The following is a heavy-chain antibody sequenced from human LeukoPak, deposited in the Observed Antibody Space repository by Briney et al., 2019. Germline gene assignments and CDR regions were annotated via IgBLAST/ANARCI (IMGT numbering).Heavy chain of an antibody. Sequence: GGSLRLSCAASGFTFSSYSMNWVRQAPGKGLEWMANIKEDGSETYYVDSVRGRFIVSRDNAKNSLYLQMSRLRAADTAIYYCARVVPCSSSSCYSLHYYMDVWGKGTTVTVSS. CDR1: GFTFSSYS. D-gene: IGHD2-15*01. V-gene: IGHV3-7*01. J-gene: IGHJ6*03. CDR3: ARVVPCSSSSCYSLHYYMDV. CDR2: IKEDGSET.